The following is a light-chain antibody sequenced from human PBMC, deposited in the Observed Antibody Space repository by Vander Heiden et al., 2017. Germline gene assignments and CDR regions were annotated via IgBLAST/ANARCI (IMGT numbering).Light chain of an antibody. CDR2: DNN. CDR1: SSHIGNNS. Sequence: SVLTQPPSVSAAPGQKVTISCFGSSSHIGNNSVSWYQQVPVTAPKLLNYDNNKRTSGIPDRFSGLKAGTSATLGITGLQNGDEADYYCGTWDSSLSAVVFGGGTKLTVL. V-gene: IGLV1-51*01. CDR3: GTWDSSLSAVV. J-gene: IGLJ2*01.